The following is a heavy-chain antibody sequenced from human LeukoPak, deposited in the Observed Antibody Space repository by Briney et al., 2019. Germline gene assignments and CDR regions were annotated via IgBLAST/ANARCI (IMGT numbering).Heavy chain of an antibody. V-gene: IGHV4-34*01. Sequence: SETLSLTCAVYGGSFSPYYWSWIRQPPGKGLGWIREINHSGSTNYNPSLKSRVTISVDTSKTQFSLRLSSVTAADTAVYYCARGGFYCGGDCYVGYWGQGTLVTVSS. J-gene: IGHJ4*02. D-gene: IGHD2-21*02. CDR1: GGSFSPYY. CDR3: ARGGFYCGGDCYVGY. CDR2: INHSGST.